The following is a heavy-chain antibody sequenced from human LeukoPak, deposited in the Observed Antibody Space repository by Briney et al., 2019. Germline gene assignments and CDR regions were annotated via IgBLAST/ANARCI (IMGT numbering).Heavy chain of an antibody. CDR2: ICYSGST. CDR3: ARGLWRPGWFDP. V-gene: IGHV4-59*01. Sequence: SETLSLTCTVSGGSISPYYWSWIRQPPGKGLEWIGYICYSGSTKYSPSLKSRVTISLDTSKNQFSLKLSSVTAADTAVYYCARGLWRPGWFDPWGRGTLVTVSS. J-gene: IGHJ5*02. CDR1: GGSISPYY. D-gene: IGHD2-21*01.